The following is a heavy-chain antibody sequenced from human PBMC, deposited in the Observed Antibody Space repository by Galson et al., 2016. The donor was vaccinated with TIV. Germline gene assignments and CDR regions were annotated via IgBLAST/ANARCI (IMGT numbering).Heavy chain of an antibody. CDR1: GYTFSSYG. J-gene: IGHJ5*01. D-gene: IGHD3-10*01. CDR2: ISGHNGDT. Sequence: SVKVSCKASGYTFSSYGISWVRQAPGQGLEWMGCISGHNGDTNYAEKFQGRVTMTTDTSTTTAYMELRSLRSDDTAVYYCARWRPLRGYGLGTYYGLGSDSWGPGALVTVSS. V-gene: IGHV1-18*01. CDR3: ARWRPLRGYGLGTYYGLGSDS.